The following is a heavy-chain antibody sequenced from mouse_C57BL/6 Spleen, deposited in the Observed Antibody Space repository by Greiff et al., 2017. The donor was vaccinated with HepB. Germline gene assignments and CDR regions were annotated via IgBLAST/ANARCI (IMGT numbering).Heavy chain of an antibody. D-gene: IGHD1-1*01. CDR2: IDPSDSET. J-gene: IGHJ4*01. CDR3: AREDGKYSAMDY. Sequence: QVQLQQPGAELVRPGSSVKLSCKASGYTFTSYWMPWVKQRPIQGLEWIGNIDPSDSETHYNQKFKDKATLTVDKSSSTAYMQLSSLTSEDSAVYYCAREDGKYSAMDYWGQGTSVTVSS. CDR1: GYTFTSYW. V-gene: IGHV1-52*01.